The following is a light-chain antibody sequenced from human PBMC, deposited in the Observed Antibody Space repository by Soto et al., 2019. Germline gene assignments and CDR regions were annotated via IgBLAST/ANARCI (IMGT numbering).Light chain of an antibody. CDR1: QSVAYTY. CDR3: QQYGFSLRT. V-gene: IGKV3-20*01. Sequence: EIVLTQSPATLSLSPGERATLSCRASQSVAYTYLAWFQQKPGQAPRLLIYGASSRASGIPDRFSGSGSGTDFTLTISRLEPEDFAVYYCQQYGFSLRTFGQGTKVDIK. CDR2: GAS. J-gene: IGKJ1*01.